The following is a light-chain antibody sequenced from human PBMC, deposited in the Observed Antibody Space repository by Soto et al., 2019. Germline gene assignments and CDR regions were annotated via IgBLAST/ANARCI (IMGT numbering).Light chain of an antibody. J-gene: IGKJ1*01. Sequence: EIVLTQSPGTLSLSPGERATLSCRASQSVSNNYLAWYQQKPGQAPRLLIYGASNRATGIPDRFSGSGSGTDFTLTISRLEPEDFAVYYCQQRSNLPRTFGQGTKVDIK. CDR2: GAS. CDR3: QQRSNLPRT. V-gene: IGKV3D-20*02. CDR1: QSVSNNY.